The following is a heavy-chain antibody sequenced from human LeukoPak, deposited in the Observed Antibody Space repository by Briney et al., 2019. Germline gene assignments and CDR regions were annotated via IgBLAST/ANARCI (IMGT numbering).Heavy chain of an antibody. CDR3: TREYGSSHSFDP. Sequence: SETLSLTCAVSGGSISSSNWWSWVRQPPGKGLEWIGEIYHSGNTNYNPSLKSRVTISIDKSKNQFSLKLSSVTAADTAIYYCTREYGSSHSFDPWGQGTLVTVSS. CDR2: IYHSGNT. D-gene: IGHD6-13*01. CDR1: GGSISSSNW. V-gene: IGHV4/OR15-8*02. J-gene: IGHJ5*02.